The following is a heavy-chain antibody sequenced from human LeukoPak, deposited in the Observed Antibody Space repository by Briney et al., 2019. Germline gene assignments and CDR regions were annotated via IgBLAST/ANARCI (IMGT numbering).Heavy chain of an antibody. CDR2: INWNGGST. CDR1: GFTFDDYG. Sequence: GGSLRLSCAASGFTFDDYGMSWVRQAPGKGLEWVSGINWNGGSTGYADSVKGRFTISRDNAKNSLYLQMNSLRAEDTALYYCARTKPLGYYYYYMDVWGKGTTVTVSS. J-gene: IGHJ6*03. D-gene: IGHD7-27*01. CDR3: ARTKPLGYYYYYMDV. V-gene: IGHV3-20*04.